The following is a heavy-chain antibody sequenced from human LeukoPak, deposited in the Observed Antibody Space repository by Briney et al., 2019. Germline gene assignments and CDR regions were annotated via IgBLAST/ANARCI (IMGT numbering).Heavy chain of an antibody. CDR3: ARDNRARYYDFWSGYLRGLDY. CDR2: ISYGGNNK. D-gene: IGHD3-3*01. CDR1: GFTFSSYA. Sequence: GRSLTLSCAASGFTFSSYAMHWVRQAPGKGLEWVAVISYGGNNKYYADSVKGRFTISRDNSKNTLYLQMNSLRAEDTAVYYCARDNRARYYDFWSGYLRGLDYWGQGTLVTVSS. V-gene: IGHV3-30*04. J-gene: IGHJ4*02.